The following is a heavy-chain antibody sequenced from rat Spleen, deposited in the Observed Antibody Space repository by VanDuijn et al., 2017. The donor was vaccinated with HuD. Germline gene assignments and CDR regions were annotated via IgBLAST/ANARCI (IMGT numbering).Heavy chain of an antibody. Sequence: EVQLVESGGGLVQPGRSLKLSCAASGFTLGDYNMAWVRQAPKKGLEGVASISYEGSGSYYGDSVKGRFTISRDNAKSTLYLQMDSLRSEDTATYYCARHARYYYVMDAWGQGASVTVSS. V-gene: IGHV5-7*01. D-gene: IGHD3-1*01. CDR1: GFTLGDYN. CDR2: ISYEGSGS. J-gene: IGHJ4*01. CDR3: ARHARYYYVMDA.